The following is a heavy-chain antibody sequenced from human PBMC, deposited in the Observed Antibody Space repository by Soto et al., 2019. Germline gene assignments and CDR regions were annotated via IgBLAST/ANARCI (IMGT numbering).Heavy chain of an antibody. CDR2: INAGNGNT. CDR3: ARGNTAPADY. CDR1: GYTFTSYA. J-gene: IGHJ4*01. V-gene: IGHV1-3*01. Sequence: QVQLVQSGAEVKRPGASVKVSCKASGYTFTSYAMHWVRQAPGQRLEWMGWINAGNGNTKYSQHFQDRVTFNRDTPASTIYKDLCSLRSEETAVYYCARGNTAPADYWGHGTMVSVS.